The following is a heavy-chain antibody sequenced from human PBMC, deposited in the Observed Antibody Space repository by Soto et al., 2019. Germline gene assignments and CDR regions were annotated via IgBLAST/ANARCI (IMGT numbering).Heavy chain of an antibody. Sequence: ASVKVSCKASGYTFTSYGICWVRQAPGPGLEWMGWISVYNGNTNYAQKLQGRVTMTTDTSTSTAYMELRSLKSDDTAVYYCARGYYYDSSGSDAFDIWGQGTMVTVSS. CDR2: ISVYNGNT. CDR1: GYTFTSYG. V-gene: IGHV1-18*04. J-gene: IGHJ3*02. CDR3: ARGYYYDSSGSDAFDI. D-gene: IGHD3-22*01.